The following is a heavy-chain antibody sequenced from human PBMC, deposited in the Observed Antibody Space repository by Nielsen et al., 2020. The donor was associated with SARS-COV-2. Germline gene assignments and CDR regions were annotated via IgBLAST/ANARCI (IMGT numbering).Heavy chain of an antibody. J-gene: IGHJ4*02. V-gene: IGHV4-59*01. Sequence: SETLSLTCTVSGGSISSYYWSWIRQPPGRGLEWIGYIYYSGSTNYNPSLKSRVTISVDTSKNQFSPKLSSVTAADTAVYYCARAPSFGYSSGWSFDYWGQGTLVTVSS. D-gene: IGHD6-19*01. CDR1: GGSISSYY. CDR3: ARAPSFGYSSGWSFDY. CDR2: IYYSGST.